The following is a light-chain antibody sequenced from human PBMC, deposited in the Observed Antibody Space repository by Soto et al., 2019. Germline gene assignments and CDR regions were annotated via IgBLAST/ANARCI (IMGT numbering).Light chain of an antibody. J-gene: IGKJ5*01. V-gene: IGKV3-20*01. Sequence: EVILTQSQDTLSLSPGERATLSCRASQTVSSNYLAWCQQRPGQAPRLLIYGASTRAAGIPDRFSGSGSGTDFTLTITRLEPEDSAVYFCQQYTGPPTTFGQGTLLEIK. CDR1: QTVSSNY. CDR2: GAS. CDR3: QQYTGPPTT.